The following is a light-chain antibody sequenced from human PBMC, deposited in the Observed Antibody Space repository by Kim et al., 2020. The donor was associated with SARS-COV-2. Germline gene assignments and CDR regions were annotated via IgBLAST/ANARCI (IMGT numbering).Light chain of an antibody. CDR1: QIIATY. J-gene: IGKJ4*01. Sequence: SLSPGERATLSCRASQIIATYLAWYQQKPGQAPRLLIYDVSNRASGVAARFSGSGSGTDFTLTISSIESEDFAVYYCQQRFNGLTFGGGTKVDIK. V-gene: IGKV3-11*01. CDR2: DVS. CDR3: QQRFNGLT.